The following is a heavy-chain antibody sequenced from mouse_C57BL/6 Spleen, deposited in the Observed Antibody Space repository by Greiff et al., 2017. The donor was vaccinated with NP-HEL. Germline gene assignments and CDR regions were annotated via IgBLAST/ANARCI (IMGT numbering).Heavy chain of an antibody. Sequence: EVHLVESGPGLVKPSQSLSLTCSVTGYSITSGYYWNWIRQFPGNKLEWMGYISYDGSNNYNPSLKNRISITRDTSKNQFFLKLNSVTTEDTATYYCARYDYDVFAYWGQGTLVTVSA. D-gene: IGHD2-4*01. J-gene: IGHJ3*01. V-gene: IGHV3-6*01. CDR1: GYSITSGYY. CDR2: ISYDGSN. CDR3: ARYDYDVFAY.